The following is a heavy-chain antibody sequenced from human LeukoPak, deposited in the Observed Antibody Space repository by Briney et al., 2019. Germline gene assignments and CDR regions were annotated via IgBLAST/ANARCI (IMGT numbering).Heavy chain of an antibody. CDR2: INDRGDNT. Sequence: AGGSLTHSCAASGFTFSIYAMIWVRQATEKGLEGVSAINDRGDNTYYADCVKGRFTISRDNSKNTVPPQMNSLRPEDTPVYYCAKGYRGNYDYWGQGTLVTVSS. J-gene: IGHJ4*02. CDR1: GFTFSIYA. CDR3: AKGYRGNYDY. V-gene: IGHV3-23*01. D-gene: IGHD1-7*01.